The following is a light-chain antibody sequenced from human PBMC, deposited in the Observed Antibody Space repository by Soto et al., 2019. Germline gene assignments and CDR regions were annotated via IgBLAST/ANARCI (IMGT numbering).Light chain of an antibody. Sequence: QSVLTQPPSVSGAPGQRVTISCTGSSSNIGAGYDVHWYQQRPGTAPKLLIFGNINRPSGVPDRFSGSKSGTSASLAITGLQAEDEGDYYCAAWDDTLKRYVFGTGTKLTVL. CDR3: AAWDDTLKRYV. J-gene: IGLJ1*01. CDR1: SSNIGAGYD. V-gene: IGLV1-40*01. CDR2: GNI.